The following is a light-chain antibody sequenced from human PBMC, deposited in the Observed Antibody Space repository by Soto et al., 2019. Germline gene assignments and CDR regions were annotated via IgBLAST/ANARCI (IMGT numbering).Light chain of an antibody. V-gene: IGLV2-14*01. J-gene: IGLJ2*01. CDR2: EVT. CDR3: ATWDDSLV. Sequence: QSVLTQPASVSGSPGQSITISCTGTSGDIGSYNRVSWYQQHPGKAPKLIIYEVTDRPSGVSNRFSGSKSGNTASLTISGLQAEDEAEYYCATWDDSLVFGGGTKVTVL. CDR1: SGDIGSYNR.